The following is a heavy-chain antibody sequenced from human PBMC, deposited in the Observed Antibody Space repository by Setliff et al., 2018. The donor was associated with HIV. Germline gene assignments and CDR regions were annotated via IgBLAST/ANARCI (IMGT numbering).Heavy chain of an antibody. CDR1: GGSFSDNY. CDR2: INHSGRT. D-gene: IGHD2-2*01. CDR3: ARVSSTYWYSIFRNYYYHMDV. V-gene: IGHV4-34*01. Sequence: PSETLSLTCAVYGGSFSDNYWSWIRQSPGKGLEWIVEINHSGRTKYSPSLRSRVSISVDTTKTQFSLKLRAVTASETAVYYCARVSSTYWYSIFRNYYYHMDVWGKGTTVTVSS. J-gene: IGHJ6*03.